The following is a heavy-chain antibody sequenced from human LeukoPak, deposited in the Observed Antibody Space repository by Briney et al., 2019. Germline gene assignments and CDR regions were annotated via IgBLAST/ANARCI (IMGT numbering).Heavy chain of an antibody. CDR2: ISPHNGNT. CDR1: GYTFTNYG. J-gene: IGHJ4*02. CDR3: TRTVLDCKNGVCYDY. D-gene: IGHD2-8*01. V-gene: IGHV1-18*01. Sequence: ASVKVSCKASGYTFTNYGISWVRQAPGQGLEWMGWISPHNGNTNYAQKLQGRVTVTTDTSTSTAYMELRSLRSDDTAVYYCTRTVLDCKNGVCYDYWGQGTLVTVSS.